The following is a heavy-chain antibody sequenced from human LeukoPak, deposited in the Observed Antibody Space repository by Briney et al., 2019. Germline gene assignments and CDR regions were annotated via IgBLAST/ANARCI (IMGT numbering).Heavy chain of an antibody. CDR1: GYTFTSYD. Sequence: GASVKVSCKASGYTFTSYDINWVRQATGQGLEWMGWMNPNSGNTGYAQKFQGRVTMTRNTSISTAYMELSSLRSEDTAVYYCANLAYCGGDCYYSGDYYYYGMDVCGQGTTVTVSS. CDR2: MNPNSGNT. D-gene: IGHD2-21*02. CDR3: ANLAYCGGDCYYSGDYYYYGMDV. J-gene: IGHJ6*02. V-gene: IGHV1-8*01.